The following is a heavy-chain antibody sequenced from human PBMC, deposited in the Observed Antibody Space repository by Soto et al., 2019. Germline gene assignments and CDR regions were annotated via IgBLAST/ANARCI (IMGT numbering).Heavy chain of an antibody. D-gene: IGHD5-18*01. CDR3: TTDSYSFVKPNFDY. J-gene: IGHJ4*02. Sequence: PGGSLRLSCAASGFTFSNAWMNWVRQAPGKGLEWVGRIKSKTARGTTDYAAPVKGRFTVSRDDSKNTLYLQMNSLRTEDTAVYYCTTDSYSFVKPNFDYWGPGTLVTVSS. CDR2: IKSKTARGTT. V-gene: IGHV3-15*07. CDR1: GFTFSNAW.